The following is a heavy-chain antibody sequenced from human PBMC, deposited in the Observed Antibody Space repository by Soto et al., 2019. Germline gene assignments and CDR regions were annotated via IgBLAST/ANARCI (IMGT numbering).Heavy chain of an antibody. V-gene: IGHV1-8*02. CDR3: ARGSRVLDPP. CDR2: MNPNSGNT. J-gene: IGHJ5*02. Sequence: GASVKVSCKASGYTFTSYGISWVRQAPGQGLEWMGWMNPNSGNTGYAQQSQGRVTMTRNTSISTAYMELSSLRSEDTAVYYCARGSRVLDPPWGQGTLVTVSS. CDR1: GYTFTSYG.